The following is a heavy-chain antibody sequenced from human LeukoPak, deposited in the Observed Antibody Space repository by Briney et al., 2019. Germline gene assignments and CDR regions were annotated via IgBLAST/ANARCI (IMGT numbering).Heavy chain of an antibody. V-gene: IGHV1-3*01. CDR1: GYTFTSYA. Sequence: VASVKVSCKASGYTFTSYAMHWVRQAPGQRLEWMGWINAGNGNTKYSQKFQGRVTITRDTSASTAYMELSSLRSEDTAVYYCARSYYDSSGYYYYGMDVWGQGTTVTVSS. J-gene: IGHJ6*02. CDR2: INAGNGNT. CDR3: ARSYYDSSGYYYYGMDV. D-gene: IGHD3-22*01.